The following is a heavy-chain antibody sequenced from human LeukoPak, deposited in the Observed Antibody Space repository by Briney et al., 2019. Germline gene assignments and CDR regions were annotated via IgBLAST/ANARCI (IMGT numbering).Heavy chain of an antibody. J-gene: IGHJ4*01. CDR3: ASVGYDFWSGYYDDY. CDR1: GFTFSSYA. CDR2: ISGSGGST. D-gene: IGHD3-3*01. V-gene: IGHV3-23*01. Sequence: GGSLRLSCAASGFTFSSYAMSWVRQAPGKGLEWVSAISGSGGSTYYADSVKGRFTISRDNSKNTLYLQMNSLRAEDTAVYYCASVGYDFWSGYYDDYWGHGTLVTVSS.